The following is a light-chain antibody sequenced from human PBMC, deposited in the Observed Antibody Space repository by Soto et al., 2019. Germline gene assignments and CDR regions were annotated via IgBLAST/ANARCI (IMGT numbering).Light chain of an antibody. Sequence: DIQMTQFPSAMSASVGDRFTITCRASQDIRDYLAWFQHKPGNVPKRLIYDASTLESGVPSRFSGSGSETEFTLTISRLQPDDFATYFCHSRAFGQGTRLEIK. CDR2: DAS. J-gene: IGKJ5*01. CDR1: QDIRDY. V-gene: IGKV1-17*03. CDR3: HSRA.